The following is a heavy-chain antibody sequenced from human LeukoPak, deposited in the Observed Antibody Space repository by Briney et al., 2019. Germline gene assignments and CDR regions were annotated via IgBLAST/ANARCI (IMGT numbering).Heavy chain of an antibody. V-gene: IGHV1-2*02. CDR2: INPNSGGT. D-gene: IGHD1-26*01. CDR1: GYAFTGYY. Sequence: GASVKVSCKASGYAFTGYYMHWVRQAPGQGLEWMGWINPNSGGTNYAQKFQGRVTMTRDTSISTAYMELSRLRSDDTAVYYCARGLRVGASRFDYWGQGTLVTVSS. CDR3: ARGLRVGASRFDY. J-gene: IGHJ4*02.